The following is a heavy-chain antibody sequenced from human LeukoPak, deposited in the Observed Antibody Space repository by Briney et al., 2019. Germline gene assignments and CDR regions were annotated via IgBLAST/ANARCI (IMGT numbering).Heavy chain of an antibody. CDR1: GFTSSSYW. CDR2: INSDASST. D-gene: IGHD3-22*01. J-gene: IGHJ4*02. CDR3: ARDPYYDSSGYYGY. Sequence: GGSLRLSCAASGFTSSSYWMHWVRQAPGKGLVWVSRINSDASSTSYADSVKGRFTISRDNAKNTLYLQMNSLRAEDTAVYYCARDPYYDSSGYYGYWGQGTMVTVSS. V-gene: IGHV3-74*01.